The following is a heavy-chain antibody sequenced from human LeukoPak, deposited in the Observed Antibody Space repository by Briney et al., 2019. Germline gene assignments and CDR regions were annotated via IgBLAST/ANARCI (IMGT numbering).Heavy chain of an antibody. CDR3: ARDGRAAAGMGY. CDR1: GYSISSGYY. Sequence: SETLSLTCTVSGYSISSGYYWGWIRQPPGKGLEWIGSIYHSGSTYYNPSLESRVTISVDTSKNQFSLKLSSVTAADTAVYYCARDGRAAAGMGYWGQGTLVTVSS. J-gene: IGHJ4*02. V-gene: IGHV4-38-2*02. CDR2: IYHSGST. D-gene: IGHD6-13*01.